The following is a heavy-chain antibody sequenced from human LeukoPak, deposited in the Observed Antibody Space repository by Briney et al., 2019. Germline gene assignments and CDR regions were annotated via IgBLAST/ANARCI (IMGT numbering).Heavy chain of an antibody. CDR1: GGSISIYY. V-gene: IGHV4-4*07. J-gene: IGHJ5*02. CDR2: IYTSGST. D-gene: IGHD3-22*01. Sequence: SETLSLTCTVSGGSISIYYWSWIRQPAGKGLEWIGRIYTSGSTNYNPSLKSRVTMSVDTSKNQFSLKLSSVTAADTAVYYCARAYDSSGYYYENWFDPWGQGTLVTVSS. CDR3: ARAYDSSGYYYENWFDP.